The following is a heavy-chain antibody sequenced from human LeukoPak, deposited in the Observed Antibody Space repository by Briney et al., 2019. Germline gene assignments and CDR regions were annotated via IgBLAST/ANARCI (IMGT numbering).Heavy chain of an antibody. CDR1: GESISGFY. CDR3: ATFSIVGAPAAFDI. V-gene: IGHV4-59*01. D-gene: IGHD1-26*01. Sequence: PSETLSLTCTVSGESISGFYWNWIRQPPGKGLEWIGYIYYSGSTNYNPSLKSRVTISVDTSKNQFSLKLSSVTAADTAVYYCATFSIVGAPAAFDIWGQGTMVTVSS. J-gene: IGHJ3*02. CDR2: IYYSGST.